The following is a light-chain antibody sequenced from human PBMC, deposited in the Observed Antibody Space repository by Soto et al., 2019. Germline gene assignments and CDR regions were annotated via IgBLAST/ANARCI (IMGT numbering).Light chain of an antibody. V-gene: IGKV1-6*01. CDR1: QGIRND. Sequence: AIQMTQSPSSLSASIGGRVTITCRASQGIRNDLGWYQQKPGKAPTLLIYGATTLYSGVPSRFSGSGSGTYFTLTISRLQPEDFATYYCLQDYDYPWTFGQGTKVEVK. CDR3: LQDYDYPWT. CDR2: GAT. J-gene: IGKJ1*01.